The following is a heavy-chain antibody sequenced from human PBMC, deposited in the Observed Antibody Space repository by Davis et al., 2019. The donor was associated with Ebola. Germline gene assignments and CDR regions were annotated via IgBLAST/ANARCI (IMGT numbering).Heavy chain of an antibody. V-gene: IGHV3-9*01. CDR3: ATPPSATVTSN. CDR1: GFTFDDYA. D-gene: IGHD4-17*01. CDR2: ISWNSGSI. J-gene: IGHJ4*02. Sequence: PGGSLRLSCAASGFTFDDYAMHWVRQAPGKGLEWVSGISWNSGSIGYADSVKGRFTISRDNAKNSLYLQMNSLRAEDTAVYYCATPPSATVTSNWGQGTLVTVSS.